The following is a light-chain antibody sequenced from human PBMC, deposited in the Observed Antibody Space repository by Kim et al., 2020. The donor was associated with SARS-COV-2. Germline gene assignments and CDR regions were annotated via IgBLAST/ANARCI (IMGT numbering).Light chain of an antibody. J-gene: IGLJ2*01. Sequence: VALGQTVRITCQGDILRSYYATYYHRRPRQAPLVVIYMKHNRPSVIPHRFSASNSGNPASFTITGTQAGDEADYYCISRDRHDHVVFGGGTQLTVL. CDR2: MKH. V-gene: IGLV3-19*01. CDR3: ISRDRHDHVV. CDR1: ILRSYY.